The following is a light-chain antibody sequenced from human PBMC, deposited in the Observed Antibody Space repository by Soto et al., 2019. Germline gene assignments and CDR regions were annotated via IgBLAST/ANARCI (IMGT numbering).Light chain of an antibody. Sequence: GERAALSCRASQSVSGKLAWYQQKRGQAPRLLIYGASTRATGIPARFSGSGSGTEFTLTISSVQAVDLPAWYCHQYNISLLTFGGETEVDIK. J-gene: IGKJ4*01. V-gene: IGKV3-15*01. CDR2: GAS. CDR1: QSVSGK. CDR3: HQYNISLLT.